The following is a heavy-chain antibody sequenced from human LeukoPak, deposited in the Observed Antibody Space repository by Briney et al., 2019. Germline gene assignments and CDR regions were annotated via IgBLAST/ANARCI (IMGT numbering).Heavy chain of an antibody. CDR1: NVSISSGSHY. D-gene: IGHD6-19*01. CDR3: ASDHSGWLGLGY. Sequence: PSQTLSLTCTVSNVSISSGSHYWNWIRQPAGKGLEWIGRIYAGGRSNYNPSLRSRVPISVDPSKNQFSLRLSSVTATDTGVYYCASDHSGWLGLGYWGQGTLVSVSS. CDR2: IYAGGRS. V-gene: IGHV4-61*02. J-gene: IGHJ4*02.